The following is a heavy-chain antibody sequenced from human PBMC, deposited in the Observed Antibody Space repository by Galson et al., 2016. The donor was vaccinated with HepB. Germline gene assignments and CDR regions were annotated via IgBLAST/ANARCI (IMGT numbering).Heavy chain of an antibody. V-gene: IGHV1-69*13. CDR2: VIPMYGSP. Sequence: SVKVSCKASGGRFSSFNFNWVRQAPGQALEWMGGVIPMYGSPNYAQKFHGRVTITADESTSTTYMELSSLTSEDTAVYYCARPADPSGDDPYYFDYWGQGTLVSVCS. CDR1: GGRFSSFN. CDR3: ARPADPSGDDPYYFDY. J-gene: IGHJ4*02. D-gene: IGHD2-21*02.